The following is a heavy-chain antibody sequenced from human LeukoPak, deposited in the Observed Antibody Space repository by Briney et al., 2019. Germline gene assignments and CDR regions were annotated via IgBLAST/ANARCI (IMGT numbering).Heavy chain of an antibody. CDR1: GFTFSSYE. CDR2: ISSSGSTI. CDR3: ARDYYDSSGYSHDAFDI. D-gene: IGHD3-22*01. V-gene: IGHV3-48*03. Sequence: GGSLRLSCAASGFTFSSYEMNWVRQAPGKGLEWVSYISSSGSTIYYADSVKGRFTISRDNAKNSLYLQMNSLRAEDTAVYYCARDYYDSSGYSHDAFDIWGQGTMVTVSS. J-gene: IGHJ3*02.